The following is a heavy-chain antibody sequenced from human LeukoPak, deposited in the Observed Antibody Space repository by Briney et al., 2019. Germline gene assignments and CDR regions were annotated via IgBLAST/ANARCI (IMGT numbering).Heavy chain of an antibody. V-gene: IGHV3-21*01. D-gene: IGHD2-2*02. CDR3: ANLEEYCSSTSCYIDY. J-gene: IGHJ4*02. CDR1: GFTFSSYS. Sequence: GGSLRLSCAASGFTFSSYSMNWVRQAPGKGLEWVSSISSSSSYIYYADSVKGRFTISRDNAKNSLYLQMNSLRAEDTAVYYCANLEEYCSSTSCYIDYWGQGTLVTVSS. CDR2: ISSSSSYI.